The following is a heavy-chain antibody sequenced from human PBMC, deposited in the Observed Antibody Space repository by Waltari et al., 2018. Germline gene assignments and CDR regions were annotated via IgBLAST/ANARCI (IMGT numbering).Heavy chain of an antibody. V-gene: IGHV1-46*01. Sequence: QVQLVQSGAEVKKPGASVKVSCKASGYTFTSYYIHWVRQAPGQGLEWMGIINPSGGSTSYAQKFQGRVTMTRDTSTSTVYMELSSLRSEDTAVYYCARDSIAAAVFDYWGQGTLVTVSS. CDR1: GYTFTSYY. D-gene: IGHD6-13*01. CDR3: ARDSIAAAVFDY. CDR2: INPSGGST. J-gene: IGHJ4*02.